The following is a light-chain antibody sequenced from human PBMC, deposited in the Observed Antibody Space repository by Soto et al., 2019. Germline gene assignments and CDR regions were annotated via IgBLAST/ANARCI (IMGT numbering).Light chain of an antibody. CDR1: SSDVGGYNY. CDR3: SSYTSISNIDVV. CDR2: EVS. V-gene: IGLV2-14*01. J-gene: IGLJ2*01. Sequence: QSALTQPASVSGSPGQSITISCTGTSSDVGGYNYVSWYQQHPGKAPKVIIFEVSNRPSGVSHRFSGSKSGDTASLTISGLQAEDEADYYCSSYTSISNIDVVFGGGTKVT.